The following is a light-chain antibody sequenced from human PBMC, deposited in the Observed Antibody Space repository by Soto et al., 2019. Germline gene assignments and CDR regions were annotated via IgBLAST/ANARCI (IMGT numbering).Light chain of an antibody. CDR3: NSFTTSSTLV. CDR1: SSDVGAYNY. V-gene: IGLV2-14*03. Sequence: QSVLTQPASVSGSPGQSITISCTGTSSDVGAYNYVSWYQHHPGKAPKLMSYDVSNRPSGVSNRFSGSKSGNTASLTISGLQAEDEADFYCNSFTTSSTLVFGGGTKLTVL. J-gene: IGLJ2*01. CDR2: DVS.